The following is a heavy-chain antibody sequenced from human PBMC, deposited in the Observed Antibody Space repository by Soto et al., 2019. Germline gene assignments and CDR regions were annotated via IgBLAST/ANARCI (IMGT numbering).Heavy chain of an antibody. J-gene: IGHJ3*01. V-gene: IGHV3-23*01. CDR2: ITGSDGTT. Sequence: GGSLRLSCAASGFTFSTYAMSWVRQAPGKGLEWVSTITGSDGTTYYADAVKGRFTISRDNSKNTLYLQTSSLRVEDTAVYFCATDALDFWGQGTMVTVSS. CDR1: GFTFSTYA. CDR3: ATDALDF.